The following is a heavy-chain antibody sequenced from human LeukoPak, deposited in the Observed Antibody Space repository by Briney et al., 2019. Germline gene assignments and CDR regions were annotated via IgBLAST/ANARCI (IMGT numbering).Heavy chain of an antibody. CDR2: INPNSGGT. J-gene: IGHJ3*02. D-gene: IGHD4-23*01. CDR1: GYTFTGYY. V-gene: IGHV1-2*02. Sequence: GASVKVSCKASGYTFTGYYMHWVRQAPGRGLEWMGWINPNSGGTKYAQKFQGRVTMTRDTSISTAYMEVSRLRSDDTAVYYCARTQAPTTVGPGDAFDIWGQGTRVIVSS. CDR3: ARTQAPTTVGPGDAFDI.